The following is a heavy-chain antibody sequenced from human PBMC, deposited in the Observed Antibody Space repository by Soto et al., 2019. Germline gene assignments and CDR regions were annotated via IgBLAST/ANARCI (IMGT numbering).Heavy chain of an antibody. J-gene: IGHJ5*02. CDR2: IYYSGST. CDR3: ATHVTTGSSNWFDP. D-gene: IGHD4-4*01. V-gene: IGHV4-59*08. Sequence: SETLSLTCTVSGGSISSYYWSWIRQPPGKGLEWIGYIYYSGSTNYNPSLKSRVTISVDTSKNQFSLKLSSVTAADTAVYYCATHVTTGSSNWFDPWGQGTLVTVSS. CDR1: GGSISSYY.